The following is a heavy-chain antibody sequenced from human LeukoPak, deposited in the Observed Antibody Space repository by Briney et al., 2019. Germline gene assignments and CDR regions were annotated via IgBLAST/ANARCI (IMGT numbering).Heavy chain of an antibody. Sequence: SETLSLTCTVSGYSISSGYYWGWIRQPPGKGLEWIGSIYHSGSTYYNPSLKSRVTISVDTSKNQFSLKLSSVTAADTAVYYCARDRLDCSGGSCTKSFDIWGQGTTVTVSS. V-gene: IGHV4-38-2*02. CDR1: GYSISSGYY. CDR2: IYHSGST. CDR3: ARDRLDCSGGSCTKSFDI. D-gene: IGHD2-15*01. J-gene: IGHJ3*02.